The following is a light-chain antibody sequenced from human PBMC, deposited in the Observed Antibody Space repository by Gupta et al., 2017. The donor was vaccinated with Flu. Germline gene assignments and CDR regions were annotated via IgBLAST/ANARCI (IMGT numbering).Light chain of an antibody. J-gene: IGKJ1*01. CDR2: DVS. Sequence: PATLSVSPGERATLSCRASQSIRTKVVWYQQKPGQPIRLLIYDVSTRATGISARFSGSGFGTEFSLTINILQSEDFAVYYCQQFDKWPETFGQGTKVEVK. V-gene: IGKV3-15*01. CDR1: QSIRTK. CDR3: QQFDKWPET.